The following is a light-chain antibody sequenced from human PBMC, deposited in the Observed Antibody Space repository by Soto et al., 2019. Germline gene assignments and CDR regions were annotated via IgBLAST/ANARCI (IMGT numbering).Light chain of an antibody. CDR3: AAWDDNLNGLV. CDR2: YDD. J-gene: IGLJ2*01. V-gene: IGLV1-36*01. Sequence: QSVLTQPPSVSEAPRQRVTISCSGSSSNIGNNAVNWYQQLPGKAPKLLIYYDDLLTSGVSDRFSGSKSGTSASLAISGLQSEDEADYYCAAWDDNLNGLVFGGGTKLTVL. CDR1: SSNIGNNA.